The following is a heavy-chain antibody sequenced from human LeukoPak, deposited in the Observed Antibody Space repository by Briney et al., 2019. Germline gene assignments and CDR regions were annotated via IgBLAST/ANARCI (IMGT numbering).Heavy chain of an antibody. V-gene: IGHV3-23*01. CDR1: GFTVSSNY. Sequence: PGGSLRLSCAASGFTVSSNYMSWVRQAPGKGLEWVSAISGSGDKTYSADSVKGRFTISRDNSKNTLYLQMNSLRAEDTAVYYCAKITIFGVVITSPFDYWGQGTLVTVSS. CDR2: ISGSGDKT. D-gene: IGHD3-3*01. J-gene: IGHJ4*02. CDR3: AKITIFGVVITSPFDY.